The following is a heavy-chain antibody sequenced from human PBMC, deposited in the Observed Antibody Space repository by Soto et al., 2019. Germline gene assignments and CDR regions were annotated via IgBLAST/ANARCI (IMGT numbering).Heavy chain of an antibody. J-gene: IGHJ4*02. D-gene: IGHD2-8*01. Sequence: ASVKVSCKASGYTFTSYAMHWVRQAPGQRLEWMGWINAGNGNTKYSQKFQGRVTITRDTSASTAYMELSSLRSEDTAVYYCARDLIVLMVYAIGYFDYWGQGTLVTVSS. CDR2: INAGNGNT. V-gene: IGHV1-3*01. CDR3: ARDLIVLMVYAIGYFDY. CDR1: GYTFTSYA.